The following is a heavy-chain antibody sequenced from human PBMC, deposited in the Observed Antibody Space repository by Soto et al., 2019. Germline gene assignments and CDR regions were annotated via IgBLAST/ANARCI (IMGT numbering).Heavy chain of an antibody. CDR2: IIPIFGTA. V-gene: IGHV1-69*12. J-gene: IGHJ4*02. D-gene: IGHD3-10*01. Sequence: QVQLVQSGAEVKKPGSSVKVSCKASGGTFSSYATSWVRQAPGQGLEWMGGIIPIFGTADYAQKFQGRVTITADESTSTAYMELSSLTSEDTAVYYCARNYYGSGSYYIDYWGQGTLVTVSS. CDR3: ARNYYGSGSYYIDY. CDR1: GGTFSSYA.